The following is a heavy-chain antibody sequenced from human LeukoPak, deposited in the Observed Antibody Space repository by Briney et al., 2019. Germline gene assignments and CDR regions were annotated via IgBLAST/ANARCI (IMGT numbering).Heavy chain of an antibody. CDR1: GFTFDDYG. CDR3: ARGGVVTAIISPANFDY. V-gene: IGHV3-20*04. D-gene: IGHD2-21*02. J-gene: IGHJ4*02. CDR2: INWNGGST. Sequence: GGSLRLSCAASGFTFDDYGMSWVRQAPGKGLEWVSGINWNGGSTGYADSVKGRFTISRDNAKNSLYLQMNSLRAEDTALYYCARGGVVTAIISPANFDYWGQGTLVTVSS.